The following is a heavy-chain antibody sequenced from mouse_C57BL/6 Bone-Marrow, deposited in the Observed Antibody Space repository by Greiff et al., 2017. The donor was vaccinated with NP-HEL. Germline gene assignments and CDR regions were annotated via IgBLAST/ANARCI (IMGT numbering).Heavy chain of an antibody. D-gene: IGHD2-3*01. CDR1: GYTFTSYW. V-gene: IGHV1-50*01. J-gene: IGHJ4*01. CDR3: ARSDGFY. CDR2: IDPSDSYT. Sequence: VQLQQPGAELVKPGASVKLSCKASGYTFTSYWMQWVKQRPGPGLEWIGEIDPSDSYTNYNQKFKGKATLTSDKSSSTAYMELSSLTSEDSAVYYCARSDGFYWGQGTSVTVSS.